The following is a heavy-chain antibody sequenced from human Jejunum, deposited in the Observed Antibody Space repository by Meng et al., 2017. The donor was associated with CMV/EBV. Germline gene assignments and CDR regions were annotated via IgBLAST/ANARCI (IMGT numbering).Heavy chain of an antibody. CDR3: TRHSIVVVPAAGFDP. CDR2: IRSKTYSSAT. Sequence: LSDYTIPWVRQAPGKGLEWVGRIRSKTYSSATAFAASVKGRFIISRDDSKNTAYLQMNSLKTEDTAVYYCTRHSIVVVPAAGFDPWGQGTLVTVSS. J-gene: IGHJ5*02. V-gene: IGHV3-73*01. D-gene: IGHD2-2*01. CDR1: LSDYT.